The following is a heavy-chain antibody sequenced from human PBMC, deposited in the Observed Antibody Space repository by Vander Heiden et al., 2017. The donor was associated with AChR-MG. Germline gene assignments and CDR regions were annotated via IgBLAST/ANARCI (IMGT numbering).Heavy chain of an antibody. CDR2: IYPSDSDT. CDR1: GYSFSSYW. D-gene: IGHD3-10*01. J-gene: IGHJ4*02. V-gene: IGHV5-51*03. CDR3: ARGNVYYGSAFFDY. Sequence: EVQLVQSGAEVKQPGEALKISCEVPGYSFSSYWIGWVRQMPGKGLEWMGIIYPSDSDTRYSPSFQGQVTISADKSTSIAYLQWSSLKASDTAMYYCARGNVYYGSAFFDYWGQGTLVTVSS.